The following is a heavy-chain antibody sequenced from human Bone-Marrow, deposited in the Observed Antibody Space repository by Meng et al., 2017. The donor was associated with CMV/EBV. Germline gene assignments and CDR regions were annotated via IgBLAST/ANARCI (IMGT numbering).Heavy chain of an antibody. V-gene: IGHV3-30-3*01. CDR1: GFTFSSYA. D-gene: IGHD4-11*01. J-gene: IGHJ6*02. CDR2: ISYDGSNK. Sequence: GGSLRLSCAASGFTFSSYAMHWVRQAPGKGLEWVAVISYDGSNKYYADSVKGRFTIARDNSKNTPYLQMNSLRAEDTAVYYCARGYSKGLFGGMDVWGQGTTVTVSS. CDR3: ARGYSKGLFGGMDV.